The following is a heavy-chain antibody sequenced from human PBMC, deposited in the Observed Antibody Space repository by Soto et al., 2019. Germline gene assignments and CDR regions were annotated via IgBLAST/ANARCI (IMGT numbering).Heavy chain of an antibody. CDR1: GGSISSGGYY. J-gene: IGHJ2*01. D-gene: IGHD2-2*01. CDR2: IYSSGST. V-gene: IGHV4-31*03. Sequence: QVQLQESGPGLVKPSQTLSLTCTVSGGSISSGGYYWSWIRQHPGKGLEWIGYIYSSGSTYYNPSLKSGVTISVDTSKNQSSLKLSSVTAADTAVYYCARDMRTLGYFDRWGRGTLVTVSS. CDR3: ARDMRTLGYFDR.